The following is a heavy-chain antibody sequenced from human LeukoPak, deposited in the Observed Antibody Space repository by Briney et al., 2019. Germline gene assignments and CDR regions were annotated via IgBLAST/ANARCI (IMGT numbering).Heavy chain of an antibody. J-gene: IGHJ4*02. CDR3: ARDCSYGAFDY. CDR1: GFTFDDHG. D-gene: IGHD5-18*01. Sequence: PGGSLRLSCAASGFTFDDHGMSWVRQAPGKGPEWVSGINWNGAGTGYADSVKGRLTISRDNAKNSLYLQMNRLRAEDTALYYCARDCSYGAFDYWGQGALVTVSS. CDR2: INWNGAGT. V-gene: IGHV3-20*04.